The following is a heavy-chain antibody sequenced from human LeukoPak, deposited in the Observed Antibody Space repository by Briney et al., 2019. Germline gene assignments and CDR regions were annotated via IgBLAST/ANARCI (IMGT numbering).Heavy chain of an antibody. J-gene: IGHJ5*02. CDR3: AKSIAVAGISWFDP. Sequence: SETLSLTCAVSGGSISSSNWWSWVRQPPGKGLEWIGEIYYSGSTYYNPSLKSRVTMSVDTSKNQFSLKLSSVTAADTAVYYCAKSIAVAGISWFDPWGQGTLVTVSS. D-gene: IGHD6-19*01. CDR1: GGSISSSNW. CDR2: IYYSGST. V-gene: IGHV4-4*02.